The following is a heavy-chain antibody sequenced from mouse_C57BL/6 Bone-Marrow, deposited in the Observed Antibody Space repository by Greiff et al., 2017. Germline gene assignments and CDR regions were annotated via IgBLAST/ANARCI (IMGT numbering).Heavy chain of an antibody. CDR2: IFPGSGST. J-gene: IGHJ2*01. CDR3: ARWGYDYDVDY. V-gene: IGHV1-56*01. CDR1: GYTFTSRW. Sequence: QVQLKESGPELVRPGASVKISCKAPGYTFTSRWLQWVRQRPGQGLEWIGEIFPGSGSTYYNEKFKGKATLTVDTSSSTAYMQLSSLTSEASAVYFCARWGYDYDVDYWGQGTTLTVSS. D-gene: IGHD2-4*01.